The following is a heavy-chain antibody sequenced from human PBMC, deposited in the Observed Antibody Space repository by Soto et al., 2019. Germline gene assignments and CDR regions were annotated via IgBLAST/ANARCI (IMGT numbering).Heavy chain of an antibody. CDR1: GFSLSTSGVG. CDR3: AHSTDYSSRWYTLDFDY. V-gene: IGHV2-5*02. J-gene: IGHJ4*02. D-gene: IGHD6-13*01. Sequence: QITLKESGPTLVKPTQTLTLTCTFSGFSLSTSGVGVGWIRQPPEKALEWLALIYWDDDKRYSPSLKSRLTITKDTSKNQVVLTMTNVDPVDTATYYCAHSTDYSSRWYTLDFDYWGQGTLVTVSS. CDR2: IYWDDDK.